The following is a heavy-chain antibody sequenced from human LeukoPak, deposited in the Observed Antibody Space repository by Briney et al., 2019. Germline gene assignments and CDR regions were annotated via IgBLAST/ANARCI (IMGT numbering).Heavy chain of an antibody. D-gene: IGHD3-22*01. Sequence: ASVKVSCKASGYTFTSYYMHWVRQAPGQGLEWMGIINPSGGSTSYAQKFQGRVTMTRDTSTSTVYMELSSLRSEDTAAYYCAIGPDYYESSGYYYPLLKDWGQGTLVTVSS. V-gene: IGHV1-46*01. J-gene: IGHJ4*02. CDR3: AIGPDYYESSGYYYPLLKD. CDR2: INPSGGST. CDR1: GYTFTSYY.